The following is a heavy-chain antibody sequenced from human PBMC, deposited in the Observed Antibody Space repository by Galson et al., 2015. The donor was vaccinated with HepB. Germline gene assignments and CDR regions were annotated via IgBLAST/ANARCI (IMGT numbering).Heavy chain of an antibody. CDR2: INTNTGNP. J-gene: IGHJ3*02. CDR3: AREGYYYDSSGYWGINAFDI. CDR1: GYTFTSYA. V-gene: IGHV7-4-1*02. D-gene: IGHD3-22*01. Sequence: SVKVSCKASGYTFTSYAMNWVRQAPGQGLEWMGWINTNTGNPTYAQGFTGRFVFSLDTSVSTAYLQISSLKAEDTAVYYCAREGYYYDSSGYWGINAFDIWGQGTMVTVSS.